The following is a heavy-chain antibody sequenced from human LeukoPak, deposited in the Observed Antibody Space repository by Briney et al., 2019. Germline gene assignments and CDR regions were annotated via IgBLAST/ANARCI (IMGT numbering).Heavy chain of an antibody. CDR2: IHNSGTT. Sequence: SETLSLTCAVSGGPFSGYFWSWIRQSSGKGLEWIGEIHNSGTTNYNPSLNSRVTISEDTSKNQFYLNLSSVTAADTAVYYCARRYSYNLGSFPFDFWGQGTLVTVSS. V-gene: IGHV4-34*01. CDR3: ARRYSYNLGSFPFDF. D-gene: IGHD3-10*01. J-gene: IGHJ4*02. CDR1: GGPFSGYF.